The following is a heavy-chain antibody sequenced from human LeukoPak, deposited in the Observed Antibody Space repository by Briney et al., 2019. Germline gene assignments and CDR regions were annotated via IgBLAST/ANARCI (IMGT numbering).Heavy chain of an antibody. CDR2: INSDGSLT. CDR3: ARDWPAARYYFDY. J-gene: IGHJ4*02. CDR1: GFTFTSYW. Sequence: PGGSLRLPCAASGFTFTSYWMHWVRQVPGKGLVWVSRINSDGSLTNYADSVKGRFTISRDNAKSTLYLQMNSLRVEDTAVYFCARDWPAARYYFDYWGQGTLVSVSS. D-gene: IGHD2-2*01. V-gene: IGHV3-74*01.